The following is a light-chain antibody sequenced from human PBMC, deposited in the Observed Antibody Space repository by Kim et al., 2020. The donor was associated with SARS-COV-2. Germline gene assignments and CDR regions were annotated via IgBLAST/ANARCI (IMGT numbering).Light chain of an antibody. CDR3: QQSYSTPYT. CDR1: QTIDNF. V-gene: IGKV1-39*01. J-gene: IGKJ2*01. CDR2: AAS. Sequence: SASVGDRVTITCRAGQTIDNFLNWYQQKLGTAPKLLIYAASTLQTGVPSRFSGSGSGADFTLTITSLQPQDSATYYCQQSYSTPYTFGQGTKLEI.